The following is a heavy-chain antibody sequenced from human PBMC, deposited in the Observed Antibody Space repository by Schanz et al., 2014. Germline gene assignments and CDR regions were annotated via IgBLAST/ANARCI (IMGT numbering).Heavy chain of an antibody. Sequence: QVQLVQSGAEVRKPGASVKVSCKASGYTFISYGISWVRQAPGQGLEWMGWMNPNSGNTGYAQKFQGRVTMTRNTSISTAYMELSRLKSDDTAVYYCARAFGGYDPAGALDSWGLGTLVTVSS. CDR3: ARAFGGYDPAGALDS. V-gene: IGHV1-8*01. D-gene: IGHD5-12*01. CDR2: MNPNSGNT. J-gene: IGHJ4*02. CDR1: GYTFISYG.